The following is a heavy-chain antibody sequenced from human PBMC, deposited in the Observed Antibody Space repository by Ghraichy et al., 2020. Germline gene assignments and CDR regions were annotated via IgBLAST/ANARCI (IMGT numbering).Heavy chain of an antibody. CDR2: IYWNDAK. CDR1: GFSLSTSGVG. J-gene: IGHJ4*02. CDR3: GHSVGNHPTKYYDY. Sequence: SGPTLVKPTQTLTLTCTFSGFSLSTSGVGVGWIRQPPGKALEWLALIYWNDAKRYSPSLKTRLTITKDTSKNQVVLTVADMDPVDTGTYYCGHSVGNHPTKYYDYWGQGTLVTVSS. V-gene: IGHV2-5*01. D-gene: IGHD1-14*01.